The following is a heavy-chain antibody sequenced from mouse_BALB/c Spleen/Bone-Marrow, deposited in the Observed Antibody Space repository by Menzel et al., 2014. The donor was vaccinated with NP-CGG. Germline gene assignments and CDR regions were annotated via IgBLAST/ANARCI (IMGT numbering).Heavy chain of an antibody. V-gene: IGHV1S81*02. J-gene: IGHJ3*01. D-gene: IGHD2-4*01. CDR3: ARDYYDKGWFPY. CDR2: LNPITGRT. CDR1: GYTFTSYW. Sequence: VHVKPSGAELVKPGASVKLSCKASGYTFTSYWMHWVKQRPGQGLAWIGELNPITGRTNYNEKCKSRATLTVDKSFSTAYMQLNSLTSEDSAVYYCARDYYDKGWFPYWGQATLVIVSA.